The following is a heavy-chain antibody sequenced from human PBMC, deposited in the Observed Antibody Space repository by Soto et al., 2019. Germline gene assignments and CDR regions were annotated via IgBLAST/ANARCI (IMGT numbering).Heavy chain of an antibody. D-gene: IGHD5-18*01. CDR1: GFTFSSYA. V-gene: IGHV3-23*01. J-gene: IGHJ4*02. CDR3: AKQGGDTAMVKYYFDY. Sequence: EVQLLESGGGLVQPGGSLRLSCVASGFTFSSYAMSWVRQAPGKGLEWVSAISGSGGSTYYADSVKGRFTISRDNSKNTLYLQMNSLRAEDTAVYYCAKQGGDTAMVKYYFDYWGQGTLVTVSS. CDR2: ISGSGGST.